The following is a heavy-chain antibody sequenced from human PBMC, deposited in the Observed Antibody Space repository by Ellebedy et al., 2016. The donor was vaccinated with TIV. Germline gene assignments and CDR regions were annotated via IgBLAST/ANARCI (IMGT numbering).Heavy chain of an antibody. CDR3: ARAVVEAGFDY. CDR2: IYYSGST. CDR1: GGSISSSSYY. Sequence: SETLSLXCTVSGGSISSSSYYWGWIRQPPGKGLEWIGSIYYSGSTYYNPSLKSRVTISVDTSKNQFSLKLSSVTAADTAVYYCARAVVEAGFDYWGQGTLVTVSS. J-gene: IGHJ4*02. D-gene: IGHD2-2*01. V-gene: IGHV4-39*07.